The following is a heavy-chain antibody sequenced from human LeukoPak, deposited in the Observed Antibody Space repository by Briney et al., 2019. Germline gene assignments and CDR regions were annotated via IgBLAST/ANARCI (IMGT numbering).Heavy chain of an antibody. CDR3: ARGGSSWYSDY. Sequence: SQTLSLTCTVSGGSISSGSYYWSWIRQPPGKGLEWIGEINHSGSTNYNPSLKSRVTISVDTSKNQFSLKLSSVTAADTAVYYCARGGSSWYSDYWGQGTLVTVSS. J-gene: IGHJ4*02. D-gene: IGHD6-13*01. CDR1: GGSISSGSYY. V-gene: IGHV4-39*07. CDR2: INHSGST.